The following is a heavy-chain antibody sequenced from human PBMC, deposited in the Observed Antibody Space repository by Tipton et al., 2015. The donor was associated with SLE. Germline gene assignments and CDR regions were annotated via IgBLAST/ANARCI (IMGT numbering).Heavy chain of an antibody. CDR2: IKPDGSDK. D-gene: IGHD4-17*01. V-gene: IGHV3-7*01. Sequence: GSLRLSCKASGITFSSYWMSWVRQAPGKGLEWVANIKPDGSDKYYVDSVKGRFTVSRDNAKNSLFLQMNSLRAEDTAVYYCAKDCGYGAYFDNWGQGTLVTVSS. CDR1: GITFSSYW. J-gene: IGHJ4*02. CDR3: AKDCGYGAYFDN.